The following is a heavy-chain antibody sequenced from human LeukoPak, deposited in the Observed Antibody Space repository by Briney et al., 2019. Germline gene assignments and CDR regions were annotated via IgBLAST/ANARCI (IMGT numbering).Heavy chain of an antibody. CDR3: ARRGLVAGIYDLVYGFDI. J-gene: IGHJ3*02. CDR1: GYSFTNYG. Sequence: ASVKVSCKASGYSFTNYGIIWVRQAPGQGPEWMGWMNPNTGNTGFAQKFQGRVTITQNTSISTVYMELNSLTSEDTAIYYCARRGLVAGIYDLVYGFDIWGQGTMVTVSS. CDR2: MNPNTGNT. V-gene: IGHV1-8*03. D-gene: IGHD3/OR15-3a*01.